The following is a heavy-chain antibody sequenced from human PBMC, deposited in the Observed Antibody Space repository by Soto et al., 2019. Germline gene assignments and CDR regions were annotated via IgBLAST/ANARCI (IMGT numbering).Heavy chain of an antibody. CDR3: AKDRTFYGSGSLYY. J-gene: IGHJ4*02. CDR1: GFTFSSYA. V-gene: IGHV3-23*01. D-gene: IGHD3-10*01. Sequence: EVQLLESGGGLVQPGGSLRLSCAASGFTFSSYAMSWVRQAPGKGLEWVSTISGSGGSTYYADSVKGRFTISRDSXXNTLYLQMNSLRAEDTAVYYCAKDRTFYGSGSLYYWGQGTLVTVSS. CDR2: ISGSGGST.